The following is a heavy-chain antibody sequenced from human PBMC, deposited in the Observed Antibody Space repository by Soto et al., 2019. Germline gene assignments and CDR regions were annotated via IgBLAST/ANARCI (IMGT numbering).Heavy chain of an antibody. CDR1: GYTFTNYD. V-gene: IGHV1-18*01. CDR2: ISADNTKT. J-gene: IGHJ4*01. D-gene: IGHD4-17*01. CDR3: ERWATVTHDY. Sequence: QVHLVQSGAEVKKPGASVRVSCKASGYTFTNYDFNWVRQAPGQGLEWMGWISADNTKTNSAQKFQDRLTMSTDTSTGTAYRELRSLRSDDTAVYYCERWATVTHDYWGHGTLVTVSS.